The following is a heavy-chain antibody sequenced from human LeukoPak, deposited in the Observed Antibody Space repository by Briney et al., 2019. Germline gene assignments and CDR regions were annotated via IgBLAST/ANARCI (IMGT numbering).Heavy chain of an antibody. D-gene: IGHD3-10*01. CDR1: GYSISSGYY. J-gene: IGHJ5*02. CDR2: IYHSGST. Sequence: SETLSLTCTVSGYSISSGYYWGWIRQPPGKGLEWIGSIYHSGSTYYNPSLKSRVTISVDTSKNQFSLKLSSVTAADTAVYYCARDRLLWFGESSGGSWFDPWGQGTLVTVSS. V-gene: IGHV4-38-2*02. CDR3: ARDRLLWFGESSGGSWFDP.